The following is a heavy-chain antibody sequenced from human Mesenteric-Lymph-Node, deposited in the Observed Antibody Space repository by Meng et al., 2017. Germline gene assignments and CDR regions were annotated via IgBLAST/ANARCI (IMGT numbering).Heavy chain of an antibody. CDR3: ARGQIWFGELLPHFDY. CDR1: GYTFTSYG. Sequence: QVQLVQSGAEVKKPGAAGKASCKASGYTFTSYGISWVRQAPGQGLEWMGWISAYNGNTNYAQKLQGRVTMTTDTSTSTAYMELRSLRSDDTAVYYCARGQIWFGELLPHFDYWGQGTLVTVSS. V-gene: IGHV1-18*01. CDR2: ISAYNGNT. J-gene: IGHJ4*02. D-gene: IGHD3-10*01.